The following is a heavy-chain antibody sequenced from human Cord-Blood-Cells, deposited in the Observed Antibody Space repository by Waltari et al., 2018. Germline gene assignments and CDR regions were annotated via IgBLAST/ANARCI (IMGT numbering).Heavy chain of an antibody. Sequence: QVQLQESGPGLVKPSQPLSLPCTVSGGSLSSGGYSWSWIRQHPGKGLEWIGYIYYSGSTYYNPSLKSRVTISVDTSKNQFSLKLSSVTAADTAVYYCARTGGEWLEYFQHWGQGTLVTVSS. CDR3: ARTGGEWLEYFQH. J-gene: IGHJ1*01. CDR1: GGSLSSGGYS. D-gene: IGHD3-3*01. V-gene: IGHV4-31*03. CDR2: IYYSGST.